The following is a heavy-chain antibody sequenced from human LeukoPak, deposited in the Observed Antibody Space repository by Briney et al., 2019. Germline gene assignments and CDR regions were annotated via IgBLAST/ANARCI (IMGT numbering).Heavy chain of an antibody. CDR2: ISDSGGST. V-gene: IGHV3-23*01. CDR1: GITLSNYG. J-gene: IGHJ4*02. D-gene: IGHD3-10*01. Sequence: GGSLRLSCAVSGITLSNYGMSWVRQAPGKGLEWVAGISDSGGSTNYADSVRGRFTISRDNAKNSLYLQMNSLRAEDTAVYYCAREGSTLGSSGSGSHYNFDYWGQGTLVTVSS. CDR3: AREGSTLGSSGSGSHYNFDY.